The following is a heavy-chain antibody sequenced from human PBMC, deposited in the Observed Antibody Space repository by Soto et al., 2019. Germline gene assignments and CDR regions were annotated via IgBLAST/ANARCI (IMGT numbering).Heavy chain of an antibody. Sequence: GASVKGSCKASGGTFSSHTISWVRQAPGQGLEWMGRIIPILGIANYAQKFQGRVTITADKSTSTAYMELSSLRSEDTAVYYCARWSDFYYFDYWGQGTLVTVSS. V-gene: IGHV1-69*02. J-gene: IGHJ4*02. CDR2: IIPILGIA. CDR1: GGTFSSHT. D-gene: IGHD2-21*02. CDR3: ARWSDFYYFDY.